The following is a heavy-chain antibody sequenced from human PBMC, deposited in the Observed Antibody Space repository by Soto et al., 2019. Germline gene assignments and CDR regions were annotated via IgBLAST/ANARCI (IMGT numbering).Heavy chain of an antibody. J-gene: IGHJ4*02. CDR2: MSSTTNYI. CDR1: GFTFTRYS. Sequence: PGGSLRLSCAASGFTFTRYSLGWVRQAAGKGLEWVSSMSSTTNYIYNGDSTKGRFTLSRDNAKNSLYLEMNSLRAENTAVYYCASESEDITSNFDYGDQGTLITVSS. CDR3: ASESEDITSNFDY. V-gene: IGHV3-21*01.